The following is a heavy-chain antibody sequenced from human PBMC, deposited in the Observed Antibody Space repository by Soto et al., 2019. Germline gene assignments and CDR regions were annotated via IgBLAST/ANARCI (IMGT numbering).Heavy chain of an antibody. Sequence: VELVESGGDLVQPGGSLTLACAASGFNFKSYEMNWVRQAPGKGLEWISYISVSGRTIYYADSVKGRVNISRDNAKNLVFLQMNSLRAEATAIYYCARRATIYYDALTGYEEAGMDVLGQGTTVTVSS. J-gene: IGHJ6*02. V-gene: IGHV3-48*03. CDR1: GFNFKSYE. D-gene: IGHD3-9*01. CDR2: ISVSGRTI. CDR3: ARRATIYYDALTGYEEAGMDV.